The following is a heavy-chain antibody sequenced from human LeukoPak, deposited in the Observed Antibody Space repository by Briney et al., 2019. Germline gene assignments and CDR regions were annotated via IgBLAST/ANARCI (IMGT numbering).Heavy chain of an antibody. CDR1: GYTFTDHY. Sequence: ASVKVSFKALGYTFTDHYFHWLRQAPGQGLEWMGWIHPGRGDTNYAQKFQGRVSLTRDTSISTAYMELGGFTSDDTAVYFCARDHYWGPDYWGQGTLVSVSS. CDR2: IHPGRGDT. V-gene: IGHV1-2*02. J-gene: IGHJ4*02. D-gene: IGHD7-27*01. CDR3: ARDHYWGPDY.